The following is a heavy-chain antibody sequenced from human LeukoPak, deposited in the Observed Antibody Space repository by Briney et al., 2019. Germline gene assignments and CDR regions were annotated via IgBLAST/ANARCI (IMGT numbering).Heavy chain of an antibody. CDR1: GFILSDYW. V-gene: IGHV3-7*01. CDR2: IRDDGSDK. Sequence: GGSLRLSCAASGFILSDYWMTWVRQAPGKGLECVATIRDDGSDKYYVDSVKGRFTISRDSAKNSLHLQMNSLRAEDTAVYYCARGVANSGSYRRDYWGQGTLVTVSS. J-gene: IGHJ4*02. CDR3: ARGVANSGSYRRDY. D-gene: IGHD1-26*01.